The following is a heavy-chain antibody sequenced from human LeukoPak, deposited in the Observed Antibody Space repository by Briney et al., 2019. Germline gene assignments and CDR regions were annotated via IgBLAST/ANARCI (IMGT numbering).Heavy chain of an antibody. CDR1: GFTFSSYT. V-gene: IGHV3-48*01. CDR3: ARGAYYYED. J-gene: IGHJ4*02. D-gene: IGHD3-22*01. CDR2: ISSSSSTI. Sequence: GGSLRLSCAASGFTFSSYTMSWVRQAPGKGLEWVSYISSSSSTIYYADSVKGRFTISRDNAKNSLYLQMNSLRAEDTAVYYCARGAYYYEDWGQGTLVTVSS.